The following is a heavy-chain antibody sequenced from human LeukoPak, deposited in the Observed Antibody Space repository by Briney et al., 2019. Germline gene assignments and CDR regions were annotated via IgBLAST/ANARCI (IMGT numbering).Heavy chain of an antibody. CDR2: ISWNSGSI. Sequence: GGSLRLSCAASGFTFDDYAMHWVRHAPGKGLEWVSGISWNSGSIGYADSVKGRFTISRDNAKNSLYLQMNSLRAEDTALYYCAKGTSSGYYPFDYWGQGTLVTVSS. J-gene: IGHJ4*02. CDR1: GFTFDDYA. D-gene: IGHD3-22*01. V-gene: IGHV3-9*01. CDR3: AKGTSSGYYPFDY.